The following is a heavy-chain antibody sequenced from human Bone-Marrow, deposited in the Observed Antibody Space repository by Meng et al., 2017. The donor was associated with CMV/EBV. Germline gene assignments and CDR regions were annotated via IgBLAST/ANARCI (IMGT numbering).Heavy chain of an antibody. V-gene: IGHV3-7*01. Sequence: GGSLRLSCAASGFTFSSYWMSWVRQAPGKGLEWVANIKQDGSEKYYVDSVKGRFTISRDNAKNSLYLQMNSLRAEDTAVYYCARDDYDILTGYGYWGQGTRVTVSS. J-gene: IGHJ4*02. CDR1: GFTFSSYW. CDR3: ARDDYDILTGYGY. D-gene: IGHD3-9*01. CDR2: IKQDGSEK.